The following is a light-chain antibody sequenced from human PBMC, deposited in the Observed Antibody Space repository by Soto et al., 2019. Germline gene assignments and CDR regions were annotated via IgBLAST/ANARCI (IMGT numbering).Light chain of an antibody. Sequence: ETVLTQSPGTLSLSPGERATLSCRASQSVSSSYLVWYQQRPGQPPRLLIYGTSNRAAGIPDRFTGTGSGTDFTLTIYRLEPEDSAVYYCEQYGSSALTFGGGTKV. J-gene: IGKJ4*01. CDR2: GTS. V-gene: IGKV3-20*01. CDR3: EQYGSSALT. CDR1: QSVSSSY.